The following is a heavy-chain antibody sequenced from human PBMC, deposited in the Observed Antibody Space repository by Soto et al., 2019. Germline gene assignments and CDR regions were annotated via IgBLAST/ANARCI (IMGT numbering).Heavy chain of an antibody. Sequence: ASVKVSCKASGYTFTGYYMHWVRQAPGQGLEWMGWINPNSGGTNYAQKFQGWVTMTRDTSISTAYMELSRLRSDDTAVYYCARVLILRSGDSRQHYGMDVWGQGTTVTVSS. CDR2: INPNSGGT. CDR1: GYTFTGYY. CDR3: ARVLILRSGDSRQHYGMDV. V-gene: IGHV1-2*04. J-gene: IGHJ6*02. D-gene: IGHD2-15*01.